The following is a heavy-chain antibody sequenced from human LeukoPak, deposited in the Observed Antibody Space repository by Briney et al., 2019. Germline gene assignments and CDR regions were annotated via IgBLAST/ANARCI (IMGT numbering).Heavy chain of an antibody. Sequence: PSETLSLTCTVSGGSISSSSYYWGWIRQPPGKGLEWIGSIYYSGSTNYNPSLKSRVTISLDTSKNQFSLKLRSVTAADTAVYYCARSELLWFGGVNSGFDYWGQGTLVTVSS. CDR1: GGSISSSSYY. J-gene: IGHJ4*02. CDR2: IYYSGST. D-gene: IGHD3-10*01. CDR3: ARSELLWFGGVNSGFDY. V-gene: IGHV4-39*07.